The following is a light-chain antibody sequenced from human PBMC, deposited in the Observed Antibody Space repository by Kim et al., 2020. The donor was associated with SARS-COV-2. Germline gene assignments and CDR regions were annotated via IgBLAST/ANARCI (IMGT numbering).Light chain of an antibody. CDR3: CSYAGSSTVV. CDR1: SSDVWNYNL. Sequence: GQSITISCTGTSSDVWNYNLVSWYQQHPDKAPKLMIYEVTKRPSGVSNRFSGSKSGNTASLTISGLQAEDEADYYCCSYAGSSTVVFGGGTQLTVL. J-gene: IGLJ2*01. CDR2: EVT. V-gene: IGLV2-23*02.